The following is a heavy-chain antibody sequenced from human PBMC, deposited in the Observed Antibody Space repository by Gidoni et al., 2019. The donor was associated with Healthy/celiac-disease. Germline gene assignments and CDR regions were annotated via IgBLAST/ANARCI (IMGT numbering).Heavy chain of an antibody. V-gene: IGHV1-69*01. Sequence: QVQLVQSGAEVKTPGSPVKVSCKASGGTFSSYAISWVRQAPGQGREWMGGIIPIFGTANYAQKFQGRVTITADESTSTAYMELSSLRSEDTAVYYCARENYYGSGSYYFFDYWGQGTLVTVSS. CDR3: ARENYYGSGSYYFFDY. CDR2: IIPIFGTA. CDR1: GGTFSSYA. J-gene: IGHJ4*02. D-gene: IGHD3-10*01.